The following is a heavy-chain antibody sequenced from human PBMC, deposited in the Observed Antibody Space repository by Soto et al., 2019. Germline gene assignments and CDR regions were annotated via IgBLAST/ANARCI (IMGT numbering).Heavy chain of an antibody. Sequence: PGGSLRLSCAASGFTFRSYWVNWVRQAPGKGLQWVANINQDGSEKYYVDSVKGRFTISRDNAKNSLYLQMNSLRAEDTAVYYCARGSTYNFRSRYIYYRMDVWGQGSTVTVFS. CDR2: INQDGSEK. CDR3: ARGSTYNFRSRYIYYRMDV. D-gene: IGHD3-3*01. J-gene: IGHJ6*02. CDR1: GFTFRSYW. V-gene: IGHV3-7*03.